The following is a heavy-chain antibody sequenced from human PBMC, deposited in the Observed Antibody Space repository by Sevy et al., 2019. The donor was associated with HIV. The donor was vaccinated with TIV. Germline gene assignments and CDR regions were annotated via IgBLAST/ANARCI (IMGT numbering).Heavy chain of an antibody. D-gene: IGHD3-22*01. V-gene: IGHV1-18*01. CDR2: ISAYNGNT. J-gene: IGHJ4*02. CDR3: ARFLIRYYYASSGYYYFDY. CDR1: GYTFTSYG. Sequence: ASVKVSCKASGYTFTSYGISWVRQAPGQGLEWMGWISAYNGNTNYAQKLQGRVTMTTDTSTSTAYMELRSLRSDDTAVYYVARFLIRYYYASSGYYYFDYWGQGTLVTVSS.